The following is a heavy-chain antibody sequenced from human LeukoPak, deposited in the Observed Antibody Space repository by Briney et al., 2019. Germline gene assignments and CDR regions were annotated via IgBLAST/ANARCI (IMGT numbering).Heavy chain of an antibody. D-gene: IGHD5-24*01. CDR1: GGTFSSYA. J-gene: IGHJ3*02. V-gene: IGHV1-69*13. Sequence: ASVKVSCKASGGTFSSYAISWVRQAPGQGLEWMGGIIPIFGTANYAQKFQGRVTITADESTSTAYMELSSLRSEDTAVYYCASLEMATIYDAFDIWGQGAMVTVSS. CDR3: ASLEMATIYDAFDI. CDR2: IIPIFGTA.